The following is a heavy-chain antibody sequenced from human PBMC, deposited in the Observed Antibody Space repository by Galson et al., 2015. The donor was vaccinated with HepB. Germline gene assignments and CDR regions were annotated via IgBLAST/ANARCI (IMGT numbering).Heavy chain of an antibody. J-gene: IGHJ3*02. CDR3: AKHFSYSGSYYNHAFDI. Sequence: SPRLSCAASGFTFDDYAMHWVRQAPGKGLEWVSGISWNSGSIGYADSVKGRFTISRDNAKNSLYLQMNSLRAEDTALYYCAKHFSYSGSYYNHAFDIWGQGTMVTVSS. V-gene: IGHV3-9*01. D-gene: IGHD1-26*01. CDR1: GFTFDDYA. CDR2: ISWNSGSI.